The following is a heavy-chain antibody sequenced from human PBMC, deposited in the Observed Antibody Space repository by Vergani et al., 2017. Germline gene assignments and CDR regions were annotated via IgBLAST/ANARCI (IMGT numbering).Heavy chain of an antibody. CDR2: IIPIFGTA. J-gene: IGHJ6*03. Sequence: QVQLVQSGAEVKKPGSSVKVSCKASGGTFSSYAISWVRQAPGQGLEWMGGIIPIFGTANYAQKFQGRVTITADESTSTAYMELSSLRSEDTAVYYCASGIVGATRHYHYYMDVWGKGTTVTVSS. D-gene: IGHD1-26*01. CDR3: ASGIVGATRHYHYYMDV. V-gene: IGHV1-69*01. CDR1: GGTFSSYA.